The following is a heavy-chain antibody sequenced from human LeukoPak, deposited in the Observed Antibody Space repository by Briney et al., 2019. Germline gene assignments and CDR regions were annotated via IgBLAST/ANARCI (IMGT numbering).Heavy chain of an antibody. D-gene: IGHD3-10*01. V-gene: IGHV4-4*02. CDR3: ARDSGWFGDYYYYYYMDV. CDR2: IYHSGST. J-gene: IGHJ6*03. CDR1: GGSISSSNW. Sequence: PSETLSLTCAVSGGSISSSNWWSWVRQPPGKGLEWIGEIYHSGSTNYNPSLKSRVTISVDKSKNQFSLKLSSVTAADTAVYYCARDSGWFGDYYYYYYMDVWGKGTTVTVSS.